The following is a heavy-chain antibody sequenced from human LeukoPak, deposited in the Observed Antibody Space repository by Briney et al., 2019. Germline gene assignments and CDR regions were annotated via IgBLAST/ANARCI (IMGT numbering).Heavy chain of an antibody. Sequence: GGSPRLSCAASGFTFSHYAMAWVRQPPGRGLEWVSFIRYMGRVTYYGDSVKGRSTISRDNSQKTLFLALSSLRPEDTAVYYCAKDIGYCSDTSCYTSHAFDVWGRGTMITVSS. CDR2: IRYMGRVT. D-gene: IGHD2-2*02. V-gene: IGHV3-30*02. J-gene: IGHJ3*01. CDR3: AKDIGYCSDTSCYTSHAFDV. CDR1: GFTFSHYA.